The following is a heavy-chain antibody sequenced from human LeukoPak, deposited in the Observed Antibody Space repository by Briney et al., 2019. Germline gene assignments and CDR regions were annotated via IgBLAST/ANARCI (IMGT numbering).Heavy chain of an antibody. D-gene: IGHD6-13*01. CDR2: INPNSGGT. V-gene: IGHV1-2*02. Sequence: GASVKVSCKASGYTFTGYYMHWVRQAPGQGLEWMGWINPNSGGTNYAQKFQGRVTMTRDTSISTAYMELSRLRSDDTAVYYCARPLGDTYSSSWYYFDYWGQGTLVTVSS. CDR3: ARPLGDTYSSSWYYFDY. CDR1: GYTFTGYY. J-gene: IGHJ4*02.